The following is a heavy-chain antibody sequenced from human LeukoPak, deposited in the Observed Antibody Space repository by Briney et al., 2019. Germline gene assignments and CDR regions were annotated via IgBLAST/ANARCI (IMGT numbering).Heavy chain of an antibody. D-gene: IGHD6-13*01. CDR2: IIPIFGTA. CDR3: ARARAGSYLAAGAFEY. J-gene: IGHJ4*02. CDR1: GGTFSSYA. Sequence: SSVKVSCKASGGTFSSYAISWVRQAPGQGLEWMGGIIPIFGTANYAQKFQGRVTITTDESTSTAYMELSSLRSEDTAGYYCARARAGSYLAAGAFEYWGQGALVTVSS. V-gene: IGHV1-69*05.